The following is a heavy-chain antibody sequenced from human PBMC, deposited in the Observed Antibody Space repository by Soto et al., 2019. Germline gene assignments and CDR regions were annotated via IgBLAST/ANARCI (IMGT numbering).Heavy chain of an antibody. CDR3: AAGGGLPRYY. V-gene: IGHV4-30-2*01. CDR2: IYHSGST. Sequence: QLQLQESGSGLVKPSQTLSLTCAVAGGSISSGGYSWSWIRQPPGKGLEWIGYIYHSGSTYYNPSLKSRVTISIDRSNNQFSLKLSSVTAADTAVYYCAAGGGLPRYYWGQGTLVTVSS. J-gene: IGHJ4*02. CDR1: GGSISSGGYS. D-gene: IGHD5-12*01.